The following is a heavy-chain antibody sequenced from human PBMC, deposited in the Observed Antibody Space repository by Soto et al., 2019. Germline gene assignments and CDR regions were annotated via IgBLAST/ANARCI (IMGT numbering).Heavy chain of an antibody. CDR1: RFSFSNSA. V-gene: IGHV3-23*01. Sequence: GGSLRLSCAASRFSFSNSAMNWVRQAPGKGLEWVSGISGRGDNTYYADSVKGRFTISRDNSKNTLYVQMNSLRAEDTAVYYSAKGDLYFDLWGRGTLVTVSS. CDR2: ISGRGDNT. J-gene: IGHJ2*01. CDR3: AKGDLYFDL.